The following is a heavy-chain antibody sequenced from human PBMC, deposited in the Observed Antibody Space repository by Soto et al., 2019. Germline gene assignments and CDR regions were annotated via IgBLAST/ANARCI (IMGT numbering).Heavy chain of an antibody. D-gene: IGHD6-6*01. CDR1: GFTFSSYA. J-gene: IGHJ4*02. Sequence: QVHLVESGGGVVQPGRSLRLSCAVSGFTFSSYAMNWVRQAPGKGLEWVALISFDGTNKYYADSVRGRFTISRDNAKNTLYLQMNSLRAEDTAVYYCASDYRSSTQAFDYWGQGTLVTVSS. V-gene: IGHV3-30-3*01. CDR2: ISFDGTNK. CDR3: ASDYRSSTQAFDY.